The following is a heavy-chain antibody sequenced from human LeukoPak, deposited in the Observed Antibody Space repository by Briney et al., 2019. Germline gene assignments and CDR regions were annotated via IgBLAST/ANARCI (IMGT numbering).Heavy chain of an antibody. CDR3: AAQTSIAARPVDY. J-gene: IGHJ4*02. D-gene: IGHD6-6*01. CDR2: IVVGSGNT. V-gene: IGHV1-58*01. Sequence: PSVKVSCKASGFTFTSSAVQWVRQARGQRLEWIGWIVVGSGNTNYAQKFQERVTITRDMSTSTAYMELSSLRSEDTAVYYCAAQTSIAARPVDYWGQGTLVTVSS. CDR1: GFTFTSSA.